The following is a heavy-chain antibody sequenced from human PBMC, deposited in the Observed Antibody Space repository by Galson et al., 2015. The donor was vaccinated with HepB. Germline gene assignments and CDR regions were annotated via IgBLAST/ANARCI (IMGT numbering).Heavy chain of an antibody. D-gene: IGHD1-1*01. Sequence: SLRLSCAASEFAFNLYWMTWVRQAPGKRLEWVASIKEDGTEKYYVDSVKGRFSISRDNAEDSVYLQMNSLRADDTAVYYCARDRVGYFDAFDIWGQGTMVTVSS. J-gene: IGHJ3*02. V-gene: IGHV3-7*03. CDR2: IKEDGTEK. CDR1: EFAFNLYW. CDR3: ARDRVGYFDAFDI.